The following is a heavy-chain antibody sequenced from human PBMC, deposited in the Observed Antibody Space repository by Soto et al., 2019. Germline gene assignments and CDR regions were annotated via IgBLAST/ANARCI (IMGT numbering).Heavy chain of an antibody. J-gene: IGHJ3*02. V-gene: IGHV5-51*01. CDR1: GYSFTSYW. Sequence: PGESLKISCKGSGYSFTSYWIGWVRQMPGKGLEWMGIIYPGDSDTRYSPSFQGQVTISADKSISTAYLQWSSLKASDTAMYYCARHLRTISKRIAAFDIWGQGTMVTVSS. D-gene: IGHD3-3*01. CDR2: IYPGDSDT. CDR3: ARHLRTISKRIAAFDI.